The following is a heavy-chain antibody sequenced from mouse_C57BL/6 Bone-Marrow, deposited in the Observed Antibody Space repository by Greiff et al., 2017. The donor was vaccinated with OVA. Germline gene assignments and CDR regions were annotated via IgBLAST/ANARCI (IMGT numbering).Heavy chain of an antibody. V-gene: IGHV1-58*01. CDR2: IYIGNGYT. CDR1: GYTFTSYG. CDR3: ARRYSNHFDY. Sequence: VQLQQSGAELVRPGSSVKMSCKTSGYTFTSYGINWVKQRPGKGLEWIGYIYIGNGYTEYNAKFKGKATLTSDTSSSTAYMQLSSLTSEDSAIYFCARRYSNHFDYWGQGTTLTVSS. D-gene: IGHD2-5*01. J-gene: IGHJ2*01.